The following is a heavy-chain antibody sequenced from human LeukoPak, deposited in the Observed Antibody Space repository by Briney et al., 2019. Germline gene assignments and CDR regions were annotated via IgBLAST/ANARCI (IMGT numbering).Heavy chain of an antibody. V-gene: IGHV4-4*07. CDR1: GGSISSYY. Sequence: KPSETLSLTCSVSGGSISSYYWSWIRQPAGKGLEWIGRIYTSGSTNYNPSLKSRVTMSVDTSKNQFSLKLSSVTAADTAVYYCARDRILTGYYTFDYWGQGTLFTVSS. J-gene: IGHJ4*02. CDR2: IYTSGST. CDR3: ARDRILTGYYTFDY. D-gene: IGHD3-9*01.